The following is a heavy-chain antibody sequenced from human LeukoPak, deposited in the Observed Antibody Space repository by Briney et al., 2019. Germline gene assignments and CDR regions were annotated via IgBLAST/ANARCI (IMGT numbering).Heavy chain of an antibody. Sequence: TGGSLRLSCTGSGFTFGDYAMSWVRQAPGKGLEWVGFIRSKAYGGTTEYAASVKGRFTISRDDSKNIAYLQMNSLKTEDTAVYYCTSRRLERGLDYWGQGTLVTVSS. V-gene: IGHV3-49*04. D-gene: IGHD1-1*01. CDR1: GFTFGDYA. CDR2: IRSKAYGGTT. J-gene: IGHJ4*02. CDR3: TSRRLERGLDY.